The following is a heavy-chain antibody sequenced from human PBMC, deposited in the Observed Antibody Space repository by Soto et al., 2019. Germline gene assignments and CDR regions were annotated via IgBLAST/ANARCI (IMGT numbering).Heavy chain of an antibody. Sequence: GGSLRLSCAASGFTFSSYGMHWVRQAPGKGLEWVAVIWYDGSNKYYADSVKGRFTISRDNSKNTLYLQMNSLRAEDTAVYYCARELELYPLLDYWGQGTLVTVSS. V-gene: IGHV3-33*01. D-gene: IGHD3-10*01. CDR2: IWYDGSNK. CDR1: GFTFSSYG. CDR3: ARELELYPLLDY. J-gene: IGHJ4*02.